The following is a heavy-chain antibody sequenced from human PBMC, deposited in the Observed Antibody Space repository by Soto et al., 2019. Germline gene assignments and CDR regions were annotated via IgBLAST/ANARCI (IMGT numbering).Heavy chain of an antibody. Sequence: AAVKVSCKTSGYTFSNYGITWVRQAPGQPLEWLGWISLYSDGTNYAQKFQGRVSMTTDTSTTTAYMELRSLRSDDTAVYYCARVVPGAEAWFGPWGQGTLVTVSS. D-gene: IGHD2-2*01. CDR3: ARVVPGAEAWFGP. CDR1: GYTFSNYG. V-gene: IGHV1-18*01. J-gene: IGHJ5*02. CDR2: ISLYSDGT.